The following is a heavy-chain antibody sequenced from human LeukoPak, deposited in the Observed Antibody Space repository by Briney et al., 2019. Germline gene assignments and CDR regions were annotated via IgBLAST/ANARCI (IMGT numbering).Heavy chain of an antibody. Sequence: PGGSLRLSCAASGFTFSSYSMNWVRQAPGKGLEWVSSISSSSSYIYYADSVKGRFTISRDNAKNSLYLQMNSLRAEDTAVYYCARDRVVRGVIMAYWGQGTLVTGAS. CDR1: GFTFSSYS. D-gene: IGHD3-10*01. CDR2: ISSSSSYI. V-gene: IGHV3-21*01. J-gene: IGHJ4*02. CDR3: ARDRVVRGVIMAY.